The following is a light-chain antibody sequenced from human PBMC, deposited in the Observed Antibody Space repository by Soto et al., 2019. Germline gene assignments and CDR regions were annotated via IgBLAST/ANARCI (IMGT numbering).Light chain of an antibody. V-gene: IGKV3-15*01. J-gene: IGKJ4*01. Sequence: EIVMTQSPATLSVSPGERATLSCRASQSVSSNLAWYQQKPGQAPRHLIYGASTRATGIPARFSGSGSGTEFTLSISSLQSEDFAVYYCQQYSTWPLTFGGGTKVEIK. CDR3: QQYSTWPLT. CDR1: QSVSSN. CDR2: GAS.